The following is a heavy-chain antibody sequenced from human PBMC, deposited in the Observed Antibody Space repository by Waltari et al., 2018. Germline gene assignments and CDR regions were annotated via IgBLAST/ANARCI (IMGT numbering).Heavy chain of an antibody. J-gene: IGHJ2*01. CDR3: ALTMGYSSGWYWYFDL. CDR2: INHSEST. CDR1: GGSFSTYY. Sequence: QVQLQQWGAGLLKPSETLSLTCTVYGGSFSTYYWSWIRQPPGKGQEWIGEINHSESTNYNPSLKSRVTISVDTSKNQFSLKLTSVTAADTAVYYCALTMGYSSGWYWYFDLWGRGTLVTVSS. D-gene: IGHD6-19*01. V-gene: IGHV4-34*01.